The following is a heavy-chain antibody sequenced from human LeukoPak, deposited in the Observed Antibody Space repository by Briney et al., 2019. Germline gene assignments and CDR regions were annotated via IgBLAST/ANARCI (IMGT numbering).Heavy chain of an antibody. D-gene: IGHD1-1*01. CDR1: GFTFSSYT. J-gene: IGHJ4*02. CDR3: AREGRDTTIDY. V-gene: IGHV3-23*01. Sequence: GGSLRLSCAASGFTFSSYTMSWVRQAPGKGLEWVSGIGGSGASAYYADSVKGRFTISRDNAENTLYLQMSSLRVEDTAVYYCAREGRDTTIDYWGQGTLVTVSS. CDR2: IGGSGASA.